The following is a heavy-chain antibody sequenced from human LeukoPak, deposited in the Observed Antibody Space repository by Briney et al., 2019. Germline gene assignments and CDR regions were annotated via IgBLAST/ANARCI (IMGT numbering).Heavy chain of an antibody. Sequence: PSETLSLTCSVSGGSISSYYWSWIRQPPGKGLEWIGYISYSGSTNCNPSLKSRVTISLDTSKNEFSLKLSSVTAADTAVYYCARGCSGGSCPNWFDPWGQGTLVTVSS. D-gene: IGHD2-15*01. CDR3: ARGCSGGSCPNWFDP. CDR1: GGSISSYY. J-gene: IGHJ5*02. CDR2: ISYSGST. V-gene: IGHV4-59*08.